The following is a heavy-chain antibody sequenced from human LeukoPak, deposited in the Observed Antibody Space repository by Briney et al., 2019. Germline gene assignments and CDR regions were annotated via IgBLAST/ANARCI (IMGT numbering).Heavy chain of an antibody. CDR3: ARDPQYSYGFY. CDR1: GFTFSNYW. CDR2: INSDGINT. J-gene: IGHJ4*02. V-gene: IGHV3-74*01. Sequence: GGSLRLSCAASGFTFSNYWMHWVRQAPGKGLVWVSRINSDGINTSYADSVKGRFTISRDNAKNTLNLQMNSLRAEDTAVYYCARDPQYSYGFYWGQGTLVTVSS. D-gene: IGHD5-18*01.